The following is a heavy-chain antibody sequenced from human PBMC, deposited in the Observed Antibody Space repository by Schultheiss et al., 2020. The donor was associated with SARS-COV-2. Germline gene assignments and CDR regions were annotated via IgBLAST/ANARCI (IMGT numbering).Heavy chain of an antibody. CDR1: GFTFSSYA. D-gene: IGHD1-26*01. V-gene: IGHV3-9*01. CDR3: ARDVFGGAWKVGATRY. Sequence: GGSLRLSCAASGFTFSSYAMHWVRQAPGKGLEWVSGISWNSGSIGYADSVKGRFTISRDNAKNTLYLQMNSLRAEDTAVYYCARDVFGGAWKVGATRYWGQGTLVTVSS. J-gene: IGHJ4*02. CDR2: ISWNSGSI.